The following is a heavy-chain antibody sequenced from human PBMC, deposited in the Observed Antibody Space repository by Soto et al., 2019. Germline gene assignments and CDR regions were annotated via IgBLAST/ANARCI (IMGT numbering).Heavy chain of an antibody. V-gene: IGHV1-24*01. CDR1: GYTLTELS. CDR3: ATSEYYYDSSGYRDRDAFDI. CDR2: FDPEDGET. Sequence: ASVKVSCKVSGYTLTELSMHWVRQAPGKGLEWMGGFDPEDGETIYAQKFQGRVTMTEDTSTDTAYMELSSLRSEDTAVYYCATSEYYYDSSGYRDRDAFDICGQGTMVTVSS. D-gene: IGHD3-22*01. J-gene: IGHJ3*02.